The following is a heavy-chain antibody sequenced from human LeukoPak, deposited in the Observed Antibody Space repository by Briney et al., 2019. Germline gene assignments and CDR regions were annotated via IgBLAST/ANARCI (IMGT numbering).Heavy chain of an antibody. D-gene: IGHD2-2*02. Sequence: PGGSLRLSCAASGFTFSSYWMSWVRQAPGKGLEWVANIKQDGSEKYYVDSVKGRFTISRDNAKNSLYLQMNSLRAEDTAVYYCARDTTAAIKGGYYYYMDVWGKGTTVTVSS. CDR1: GFTFSSYW. V-gene: IGHV3-7*01. J-gene: IGHJ6*03. CDR2: IKQDGSEK. CDR3: ARDTTAAIKGGYYYYMDV.